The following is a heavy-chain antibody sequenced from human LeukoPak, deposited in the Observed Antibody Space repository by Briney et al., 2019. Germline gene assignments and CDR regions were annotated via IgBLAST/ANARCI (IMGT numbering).Heavy chain of an antibody. CDR3: AEDYYDSSGLDAFDI. V-gene: IGHV1-2*02. Sequence: ASVKGSCKASGYTFTGYYMHWVRQAPGQGLEGMGWINPNSGGTNYAQKFQGRVTMTRDTSISTAYMELSRLRSDDTAVYYCAEDYYDSSGLDAFDIWGQGTMVTVSS. J-gene: IGHJ3*02. D-gene: IGHD3-22*01. CDR1: GYTFTGYY. CDR2: INPNSGGT.